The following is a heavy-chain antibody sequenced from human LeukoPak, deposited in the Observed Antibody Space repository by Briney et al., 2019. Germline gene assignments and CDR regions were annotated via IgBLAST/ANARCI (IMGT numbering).Heavy chain of an antibody. CDR3: TTTLSVIARGY. J-gene: IGHJ4*02. V-gene: IGHV3-15*01. CDR2: VISKSDGGTT. D-gene: IGHD2-21*01. Sequence: GGSLRLSCAASGFTFSNGWMTWVRQAPGKGLERVGRVISKSDGGTTDYAAPVKGRFTISRDDSRNTVYLQMNSLKTEDTAVYYCTTTLSVIARGYWGQGTLVTVSS. CDR1: GFTFSNGW.